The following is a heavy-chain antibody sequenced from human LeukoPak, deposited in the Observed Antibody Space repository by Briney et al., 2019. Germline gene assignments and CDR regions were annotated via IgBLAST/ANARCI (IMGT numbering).Heavy chain of an antibody. CDR3: AREVYSSTWFDL. CDR2: IYAGGNT. J-gene: IGHJ4*02. D-gene: IGHD6-13*01. CDR1: GFAFADYG. Sequence: PGGSLRLSCAASGFAFADYGMNWVRQVPGKGLEWVSVIYAGGNTYYADSVKERFTISRDNSRNTLYLQMNSLRGDDTAVYYCAREVYSSTWFDLWGQGTLVTVSS. V-gene: IGHV3-66*01.